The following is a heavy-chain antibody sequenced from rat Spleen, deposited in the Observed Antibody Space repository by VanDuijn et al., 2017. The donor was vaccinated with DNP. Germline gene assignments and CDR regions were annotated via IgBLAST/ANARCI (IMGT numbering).Heavy chain of an antibody. CDR1: GFAFSNFP. CDR2: ISTSGGST. V-gene: IGHV5-46*01. J-gene: IGHJ2*01. Sequence: EVQLVESGGGLVQPGRSMKLSCAASGFAFSNFPMAWVRQSATKGLEWVATISTSGGSTYYRDSVKGRFTISRDNAKSTLYLQMDSLRSEDTATYYCATETNYYSGDVGYFDYWGQGLIVTVSS. CDR3: ATETNYYSGDVGYFDY. D-gene: IGHD1-1*01.